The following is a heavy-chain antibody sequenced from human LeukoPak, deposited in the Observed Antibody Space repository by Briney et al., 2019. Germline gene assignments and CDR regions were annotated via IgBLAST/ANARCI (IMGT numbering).Heavy chain of an antibody. V-gene: IGHV5-51*01. J-gene: IGHJ4*02. CDR1: GYSFNSYW. D-gene: IGHD2-15*01. Sequence: GEALKISFKGSGYSFNSYWIGLVRQMPGKGLGVMGIIYPGDSDTKYSPSFQGQVTISADKSISTAYLQWSSLKASETAMYYCARQGWGCSGGSCYVDYWGQGTLVTVSS. CDR3: ARQGWGCSGGSCYVDY. CDR2: IYPGDSDT.